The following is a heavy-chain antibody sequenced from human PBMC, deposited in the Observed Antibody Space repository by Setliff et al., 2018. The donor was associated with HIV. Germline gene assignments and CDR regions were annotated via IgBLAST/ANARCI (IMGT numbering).Heavy chain of an antibody. CDR2: IYYSGTT. J-gene: IGHJ4*02. Sequence: PSETLSLTCSVSGGSILSGGYYWSWIRQHPGRGLEWIGYIYYSGTTTYNPSLKSRVTISVDTSTNQFSLKLSSVTAADTAVYYCARVGYYDSSFDYWGQGTLVTVSS. V-gene: IGHV4-31*03. CDR1: GGSILSGGYY. D-gene: IGHD3-22*01. CDR3: ARVGYYDSSFDY.